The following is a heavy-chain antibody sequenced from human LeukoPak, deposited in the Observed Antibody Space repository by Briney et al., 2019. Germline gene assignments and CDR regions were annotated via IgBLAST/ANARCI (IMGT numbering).Heavy chain of an antibody. CDR2: INHSGST. CDR3: ARRALSWYVWGSYRPGFDY. J-gene: IGHJ4*02. CDR1: GGSFSGYY. V-gene: IGHV4-34*01. D-gene: IGHD3-16*02. Sequence: SETLSLTCAVYGGSFSGYYWSWLRQPPGKGLEWIGEINHSGSTNYNPSLKSRVTISVDTSKNQFSLKLSSVTAADTAVYYCARRALSWYVWGSYRPGFDYWGQGTLVTVSS.